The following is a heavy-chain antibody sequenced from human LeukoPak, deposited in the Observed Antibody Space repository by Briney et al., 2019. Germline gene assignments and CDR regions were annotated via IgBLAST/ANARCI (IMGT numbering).Heavy chain of an antibody. J-gene: IGHJ4*02. Sequence: GGSLRLSCVVSGFTFNSYAMHWVRQAPGKGLEYVSAISSNGDSTYYANSVKGRFTISRDNSKNTLYLQMGSLRAEDLAVYYCARSPTPFYGGTLDYWGQGTLVTVSS. CDR3: ARSPTPFYGGTLDY. CDR2: ISSNGDST. V-gene: IGHV3-64*01. CDR1: GFTFNSYA. D-gene: IGHD4-23*01.